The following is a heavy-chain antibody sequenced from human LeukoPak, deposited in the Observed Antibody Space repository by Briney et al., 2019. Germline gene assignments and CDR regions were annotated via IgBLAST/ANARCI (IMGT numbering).Heavy chain of an antibody. V-gene: IGHV1-8*03. CDR2: MNPNSGNT. CDR3: ARRPRPGYYYYYMDV. Sequence: GASVKVSCKASGHTFASYDINWVRQATGQGLEWMGWMNPNSGNTGYAQKFQGRVTITRNTSISTAYMELSSLRSEDTAVYYCARRPRPGYYYYYMDVWGKGTTVTVSS. J-gene: IGHJ6*03. CDR1: GHTFASYD.